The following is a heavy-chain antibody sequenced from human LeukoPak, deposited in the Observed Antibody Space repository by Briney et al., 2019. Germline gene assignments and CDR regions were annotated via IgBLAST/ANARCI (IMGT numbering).Heavy chain of an antibody. Sequence: GGSLRLSCAASGFTFSSYGMHWVRQAPGKGLEWVAFIRYDGSNKYYADSVKGRFTISRDNSKNTLYLQMNSLRAEDTAVYYCAKGIYGSGSYEYFQHWGQGTLVTVSS. CDR1: GFTFSSYG. J-gene: IGHJ1*01. D-gene: IGHD3-10*01. CDR3: AKGIYGSGSYEYFQH. CDR2: IRYDGSNK. V-gene: IGHV3-30*02.